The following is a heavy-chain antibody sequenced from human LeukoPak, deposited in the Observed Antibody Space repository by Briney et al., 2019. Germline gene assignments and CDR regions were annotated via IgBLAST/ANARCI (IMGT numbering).Heavy chain of an antibody. D-gene: IGHD6-19*01. J-gene: IGHJ4*02. CDR2: IRSKAYGGTT. V-gene: IGHV3-49*04. CDR1: GFTFGDYA. Sequence: GGSLRLSCTASGFTFGDYAMSWVRQAPGRGLEWVGFIRSKAYGGTTEYAASVKGRFTISRDDSKSIAYLQMNSLKTGDTAVYYCSGSSGWYVPPNFDYWGQGTLVTVSS. CDR3: SGSSGWYVPPNFDY.